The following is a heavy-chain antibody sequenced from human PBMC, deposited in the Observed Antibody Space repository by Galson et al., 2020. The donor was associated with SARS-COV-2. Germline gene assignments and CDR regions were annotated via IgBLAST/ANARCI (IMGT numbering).Heavy chain of an antibody. CDR2: ISYSRST. V-gene: IGHV4-39*01. CDR3: ARRKYYNYYMDV. Sequence: SETLSLTCTVSGGSISTSSDYWGWLRQPPGKGLEWIATISYSRSTYYNPSLKSRVVISVDKSKNQFSLRMSSVTAADTAVYYCARRKYYNYYMDVWGKGTAVIISS. CDR1: GGSISTSSDY. J-gene: IGHJ6*03.